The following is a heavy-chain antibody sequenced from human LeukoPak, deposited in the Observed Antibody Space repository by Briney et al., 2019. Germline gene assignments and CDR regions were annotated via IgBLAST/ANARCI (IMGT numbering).Heavy chain of an antibody. J-gene: IGHJ4*02. CDR2: FSGSGSNT. Sequence: GGSLRLSCAASGFTLDDYAMHWVRQAPGKGLEWVSGFSGSGSNTYYADSVKGRFTISRDNSKNTLYLQMNSLRAEDTAVYYCAKSIMTPDSYWGQGTLVTVSS. CDR3: AKSIMTPDSY. V-gene: IGHV3-23*01. CDR1: GFTLDDYA. D-gene: IGHD2-8*01.